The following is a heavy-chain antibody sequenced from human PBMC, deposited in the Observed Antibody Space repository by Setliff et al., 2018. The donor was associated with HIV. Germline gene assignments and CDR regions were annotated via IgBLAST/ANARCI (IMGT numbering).Heavy chain of an antibody. CDR1: GFTFNSYW. J-gene: IGHJ4*02. CDR2: VNNDGTDT. Sequence: PGGSLRLSCVASGFTFNSYWMYWVRQAPGKGLVCVSRVNNDGTDTIYADSVKGRFTISRDNAKSTVYPQMGSLRAEDTAVYYCAKDVYVAKYYYGSSGYSGSYYFDYWGQGTLVTVSS. D-gene: IGHD3-22*01. CDR3: AKDVYVAKYYYGSSGYSGSYYFDY. V-gene: IGHV3-74*01.